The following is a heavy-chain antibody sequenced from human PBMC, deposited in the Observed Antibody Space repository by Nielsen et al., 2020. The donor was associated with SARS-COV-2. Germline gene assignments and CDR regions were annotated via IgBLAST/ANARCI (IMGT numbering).Heavy chain of an antibody. D-gene: IGHD6-19*01. Sequence: GESLKISCAASGFTFSSYGMHWVRQAPGKGLEWVAVISYDGSNKYYADSVKGRFTISRDNSKNTLYLQMNSLRAEDTAVYYCARGATAVEGTGWFDPWGQGTLVTVSS. J-gene: IGHJ5*02. CDR2: ISYDGSNK. V-gene: IGHV3-30*03. CDR3: ARGATAVEGTGWFDP. CDR1: GFTFSSYG.